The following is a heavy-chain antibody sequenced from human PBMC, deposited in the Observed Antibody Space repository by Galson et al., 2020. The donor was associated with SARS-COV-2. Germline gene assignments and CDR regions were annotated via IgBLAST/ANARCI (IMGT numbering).Heavy chain of an antibody. CDR2: INIDGSSR. Sequence: GRSLRLSCAASGFTFSTYWMPWVRPAPRKGLVWVSRINIDGSSRHYVDSVKGRFTVPRDNAKNTLYLQMNSLRVEDTAVYFCAREGDADSSDYWGQGTLVTVSS. D-gene: IGHD3-22*01. CDR3: AREGDADSSDY. CDR1: GFTFSTYW. V-gene: IGHV3-74*01. J-gene: IGHJ4*02.